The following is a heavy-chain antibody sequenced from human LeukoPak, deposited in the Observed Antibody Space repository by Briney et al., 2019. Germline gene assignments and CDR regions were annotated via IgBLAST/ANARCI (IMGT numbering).Heavy chain of an antibody. J-gene: IGHJ3*02. CDR1: GGSINSYY. D-gene: IGHD6-19*01. Sequence: SETLSLICTVSGGSINSYYWSWIRQPAGKGLEWIGRIYTSGNTNYNPSLKSRVTLSVDTSKNQFSLRLTSVTAADTAVYYCARKGISAVAGAFDIWGQGTMVTVSS. CDR3: ARKGISAVAGAFDI. V-gene: IGHV4-4*07. CDR2: IYTSGNT.